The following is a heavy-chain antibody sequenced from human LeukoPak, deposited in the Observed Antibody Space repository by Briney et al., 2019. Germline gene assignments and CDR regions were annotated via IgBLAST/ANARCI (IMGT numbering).Heavy chain of an antibody. CDR2: IKQDGSEK. V-gene: IGHV3-7*01. CDR3: ARDLGSYITGTTVPNWFDP. Sequence: GGSLRLSCAASGFTFSSYWMSWVRQAPGKGLEWVANIKQDGSEKYYVDSVKGRFTIPRDNAKNSLYLQMNSLRAEDTAVYYCARDLGSYITGTTVPNWFDPWGQGTLVTVSS. J-gene: IGHJ5*02. CDR1: GFTFSSYW. D-gene: IGHD1-7*01.